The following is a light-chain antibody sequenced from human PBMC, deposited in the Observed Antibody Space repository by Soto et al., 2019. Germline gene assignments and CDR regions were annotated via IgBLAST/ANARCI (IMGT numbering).Light chain of an antibody. J-gene: IGLJ2*01. CDR3: SSYAGSNIVV. V-gene: IGLV2-8*01. CDR1: SSDVGGYNY. Sequence: QSALTQPPSASGSRGQSVTISCTGTSSDVGGYNYVSWYQQHPGKAPKLMIYEVSKRPSGVPDRFSGSKSGNTASLTVSGLQAEDEADYYCSSYAGSNIVVFGGGTQLTVL. CDR2: EVS.